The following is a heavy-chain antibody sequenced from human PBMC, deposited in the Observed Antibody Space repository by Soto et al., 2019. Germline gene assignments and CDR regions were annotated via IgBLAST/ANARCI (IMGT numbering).Heavy chain of an antibody. D-gene: IGHD2-15*01. J-gene: IGHJ6*02. CDR1: GFTLSNYA. CDR3: ARIKLVDFFFINVDVYDMDV. Sequence: EVQLVESGGGLVQPGGSLRLSCAASGFTLSNYAVNWVRQAPGKGLEWVSYISSDSRYIYHGDSGKGRFTISRDNARNSVYLKINSLRDEDTAVYYCARIKLVDFFFINVDVYDMDVWGQGTPVTVSS. CDR2: ISSDSRYI. V-gene: IGHV3-21*01.